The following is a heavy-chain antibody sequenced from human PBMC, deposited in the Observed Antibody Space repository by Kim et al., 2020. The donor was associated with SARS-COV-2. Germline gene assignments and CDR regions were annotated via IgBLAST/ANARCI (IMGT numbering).Heavy chain of an antibody. CDR1: GGSISSSSYY. V-gene: IGHV4-39*07. Sequence: SETLSLTCTVSGGSISSSSYYWGWIRQPPGKGLEWIGSIYYSGSTYYNPSLKSRVTISVDTSKNQFSLKLSSVTAADTAVYYCARVGGYSSGLGGMDVWGQGTTVTVSS. D-gene: IGHD6-19*01. CDR3: ARVGGYSSGLGGMDV. CDR2: IYYSGST. J-gene: IGHJ6*02.